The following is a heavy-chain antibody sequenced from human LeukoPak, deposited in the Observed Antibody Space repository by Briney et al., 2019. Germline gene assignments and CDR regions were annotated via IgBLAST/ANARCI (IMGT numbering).Heavy chain of an antibody. CDR2: IIPIFGTA. V-gene: IGHV1-69*05. J-gene: IGHJ6*03. CDR3: ARGQQLAPLGYYYMDV. Sequence: GASVKVSCKASGYTFAGYYMHWVRQAPGQGLEWMGGIIPIFGTANYAQKFQGRVTITTDESTSTAYMELSSLRSEDTAVYYCARGQQLAPLGYYYMDVWGKGTTVTVSS. D-gene: IGHD6-13*01. CDR1: GYTFAGYY.